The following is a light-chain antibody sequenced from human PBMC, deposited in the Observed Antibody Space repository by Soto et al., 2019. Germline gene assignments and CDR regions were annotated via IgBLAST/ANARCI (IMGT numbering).Light chain of an antibody. CDR2: AIS. J-gene: IGKJ1*01. V-gene: IGKV3-20*01. CDR1: QTIDNIH. Sequence: EVVLTQSPGTLSLSPWERATLSCRASQTIDNIHFGWYQQKPGQAPRLLIYAISNRATGVADRFSGSWSGTDFILTISRLEPEDLAVYCCQQYSRPRRTFGQGT. CDR3: QQYSRPRRT.